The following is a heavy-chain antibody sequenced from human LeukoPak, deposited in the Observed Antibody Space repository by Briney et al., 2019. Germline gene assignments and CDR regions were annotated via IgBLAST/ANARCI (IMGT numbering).Heavy chain of an antibody. V-gene: IGHV3-30*04. D-gene: IGHD3-22*01. CDR2: ISYDGSNK. J-gene: IGHJ3*01. Sequence: GGSLRLSWAASGFTFSSYAMHWVRQAPGKGLEWVAVISYDGSNKYYADSVKGRFTISRDNSKNTLYLQMNSLRAEDTAVYYCAREGHYYDSSGRQAFDFLGQGTMVTVSS. CDR3: AREGHYYDSSGRQAFDF. CDR1: GFTFSSYA.